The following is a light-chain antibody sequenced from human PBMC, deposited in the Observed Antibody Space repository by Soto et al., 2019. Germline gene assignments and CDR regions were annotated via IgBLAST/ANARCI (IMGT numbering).Light chain of an antibody. CDR1: QSVGTY. CDR2: HAS. CDR3: QQYGSSSWT. Sequence: ETVLTQSPATVSLSPGERATLSCRASQSVGTYLAWYRQRPGQSPTLLIYHASNRPTGIPARFSGSGSGTDFILTISRLEPEDFAVYFCQQYGSSSWTFGQGTKVDIK. J-gene: IGKJ1*01. V-gene: IGKV3-11*01.